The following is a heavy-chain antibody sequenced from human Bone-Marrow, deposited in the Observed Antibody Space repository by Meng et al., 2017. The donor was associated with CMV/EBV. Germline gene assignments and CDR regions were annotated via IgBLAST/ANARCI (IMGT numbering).Heavy chain of an antibody. CDR1: GFTFSNAW. CDR3: TTDGRRTGIGDNYYYYYGMDV. CDR2: IKSKTDGGTT. V-gene: IGHV3-15*01. J-gene: IGHJ6*02. Sequence: GGSLRLSCAACGFTFSNAWMSWVRQAPGKGLEWVGRIKSKTDGGTTDYAAPVKGRFTISRDDSKNTLYLQMNSLKTEDTAVYYSTTDGRRTGIGDNYYYYYGMDVWGQGTTVTVSS. D-gene: IGHD1-1*01.